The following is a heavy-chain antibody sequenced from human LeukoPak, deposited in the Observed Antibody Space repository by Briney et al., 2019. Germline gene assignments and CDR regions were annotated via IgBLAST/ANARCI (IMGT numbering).Heavy chain of an antibody. D-gene: IGHD4-17*01. CDR3: ARGYGDRLDCFDP. Sequence: GGSLRLSCAASGFTFSTYWMSWVRQAPGKGLEWVAKIKQDGSNKYYADSVKGRFTISRDNSKNTLYLQMNSLRAEDTAVYYCARGYGDRLDCFDPWGQGTLVTVSS. V-gene: IGHV3-7*02. CDR2: IKQDGSNK. J-gene: IGHJ5*02. CDR1: GFTFSTYW.